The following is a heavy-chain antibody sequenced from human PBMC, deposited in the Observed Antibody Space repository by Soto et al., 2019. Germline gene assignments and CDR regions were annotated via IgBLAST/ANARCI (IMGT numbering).Heavy chain of an antibody. J-gene: IGHJ6*02. V-gene: IGHV1-69*06. CDR3: ARDKGYCSGGSCYYYYGMDV. CDR1: GGTFSSYA. Sequence: ASVKVSCKASGGTFSSYAISWVRQAPGQGLEWMGGIIPIFGTANYAQKFQGRVTITADKSTSTAYMELSSLRSEDTAVYYCARDKGYCSGGSCYYYYGMDVWGQGTTVTVS. CDR2: IIPIFGTA. D-gene: IGHD2-15*01.